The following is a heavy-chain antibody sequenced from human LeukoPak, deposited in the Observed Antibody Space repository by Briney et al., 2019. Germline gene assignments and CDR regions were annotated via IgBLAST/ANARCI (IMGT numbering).Heavy chain of an antibody. Sequence: PGGSLRLSCAASGFTFSSYVMHWVRQAPGKGLEWVAIISYDGSNEYYADSVKGRFTISRDNSKNTLYLQMNSLRAADTAVYYCAREPYTFGGVPIDYWGQGTLVTVSS. CDR2: ISYDGSNE. CDR1: GFTFSSYV. CDR3: AREPYTFGGVPIDY. V-gene: IGHV3-30*04. D-gene: IGHD3-16*01. J-gene: IGHJ4*02.